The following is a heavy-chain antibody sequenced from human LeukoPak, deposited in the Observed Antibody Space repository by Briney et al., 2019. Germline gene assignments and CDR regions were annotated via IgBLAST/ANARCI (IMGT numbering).Heavy chain of an antibody. Sequence: GGSLRLSCAASGFTFSSYSMNWVRQAPGKGLEWVSSISSSSSYIYYADSVKGRFTISRDNAKNSLYLQMNSLRAEDTAVYYCANLAVAGTGFDYWGQGTLVTVSS. CDR1: GFTFSSYS. CDR2: ISSSSSYI. D-gene: IGHD6-19*01. CDR3: ANLAVAGTGFDY. V-gene: IGHV3-21*01. J-gene: IGHJ4*02.